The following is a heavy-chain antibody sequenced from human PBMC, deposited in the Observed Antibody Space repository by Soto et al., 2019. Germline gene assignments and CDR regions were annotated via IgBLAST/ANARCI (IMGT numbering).Heavy chain of an antibody. D-gene: IGHD6-6*01. J-gene: IGHJ4*02. CDR3: ASPKEDSSSSGTDY. CDR2: LSGGGGST. CDR1: GFTFSSYA. Sequence: GGSLRLSCAVSGFTFSSYAMNWVRQAPGKGLEWVSSLSGGGGSTFYADSVKGWFTISRDNSKNTLYLQMNSLRAEDTAVYYCASPKEDSSSSGTDYWGQGTLVTVSS. V-gene: IGHV3-23*01.